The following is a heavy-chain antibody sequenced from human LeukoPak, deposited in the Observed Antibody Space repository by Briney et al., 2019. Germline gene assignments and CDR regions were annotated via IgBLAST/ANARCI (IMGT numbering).Heavy chain of an antibody. J-gene: IGHJ4*02. V-gene: IGHV3-30-3*01. CDR2: ISFDGFNK. D-gene: IGHD3-22*01. CDR1: GFTFSNYA. Sequence: HPGGSLRLSCAASGFTFSNYAMSWVRQAPGKGLEWVAVISFDGFNKYYADSVKGRFTISRDNSKNTLYLQMNSLRTEDTAVYYCARDQSRLADYYDTSSYSVYWGQGTLVTVSS. CDR3: ARDQSRLADYYDTSSYSVY.